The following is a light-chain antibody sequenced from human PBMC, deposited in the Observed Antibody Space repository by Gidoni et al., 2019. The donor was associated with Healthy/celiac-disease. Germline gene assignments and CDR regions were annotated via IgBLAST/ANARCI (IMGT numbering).Light chain of an antibody. CDR2: DNS. V-gene: IGLV1-40*01. CDR1: SSNIGAGYD. CDR3: QSYDSSLSGSV. Sequence: QSVLTQPPSVSGAPGQRVTISCTGSSSNIGAGYDVHWYQQLPGTAPKLLIYDNSNRPSGVPDRFSGSKSGTSGSLAISGLQAEDEADYYCQSYDSSLSGSVFGGGTKLTVL. J-gene: IGLJ3*02.